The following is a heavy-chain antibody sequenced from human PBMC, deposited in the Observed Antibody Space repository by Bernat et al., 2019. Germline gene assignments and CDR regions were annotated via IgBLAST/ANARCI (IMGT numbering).Heavy chain of an antibody. Sequence: QVQLVESGGGVVQPGRSLRLSCAASGFTFSSYGMHWVRQAPGKGLEWVAVIWYDGSNKYYADSVKGRFTISRDNSKNTLYLQMNSLRAEDTAVYYCARGRFGGYLRPYYFDYWGQGTLVTVSS. V-gene: IGHV3-33*01. CDR2: IWYDGSNK. D-gene: IGHD3-16*01. CDR3: ARGRFGGYLRPYYFDY. J-gene: IGHJ4*02. CDR1: GFTFSSYG.